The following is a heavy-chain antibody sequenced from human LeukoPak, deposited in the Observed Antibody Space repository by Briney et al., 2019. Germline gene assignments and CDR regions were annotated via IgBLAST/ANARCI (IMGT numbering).Heavy chain of an antibody. CDR2: ISSTSTYI. D-gene: IGHD6-25*01. CDR1: GFTFSSYT. Sequence: KTGGSLRLSCAASGFTFSSYTVNWVRQAPGKGLEWVPSISSTSTYIHDADSVKGRFTVYRDNAKKSLYLQMNSLRAEDTAMYYCARGMRQIDDAFDLWGQGTMVTVSS. CDR3: ARGMRQIDDAFDL. J-gene: IGHJ3*01. V-gene: IGHV3-21*01.